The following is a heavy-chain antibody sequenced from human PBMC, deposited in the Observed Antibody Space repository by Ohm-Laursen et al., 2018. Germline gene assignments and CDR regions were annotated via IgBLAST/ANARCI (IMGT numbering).Heavy chain of an antibody. CDR3: ARLNYYDSSGPSHV. V-gene: IGHV3-13*01. CDR1: GFTFSDYD. Sequence: SLRLSCAASGFTFSDYDMHWVRQVTGKGLEWVSGIGTAGDTYYPGSVKGRFTVSRENAKNSLSLQMNSLRAEDTAVYYCARLNYYDSSGPSHVWGQGTTVTVSS. CDR2: IGTAGDT. J-gene: IGHJ6*02. D-gene: IGHD3-22*01.